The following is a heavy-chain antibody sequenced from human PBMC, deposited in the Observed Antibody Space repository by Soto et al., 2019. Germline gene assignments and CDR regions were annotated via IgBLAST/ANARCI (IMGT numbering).Heavy chain of an antibody. CDR1: GRIFSSFP. CDR3: ARVGSRDAYNYVLDQ. CDR2: VISASGSV. Sequence: QVQVVQSGAEVKKPGSSVKISCKASGRIFSSFPTSWVRQVPGQGLEWMGGVISASGSVTYAPKFQGRVTMTAANSAGIGYMELTSLTSEDTAIYYCARVGSRDAYNYVLDQWGPGTMVTVSS. V-gene: IGHV1-69*06. D-gene: IGHD5-18*01. J-gene: IGHJ1*01.